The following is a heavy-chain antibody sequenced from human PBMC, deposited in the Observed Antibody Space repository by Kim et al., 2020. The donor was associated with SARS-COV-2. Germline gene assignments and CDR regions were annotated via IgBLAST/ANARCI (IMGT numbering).Heavy chain of an antibody. CDR3: ARDSSSSWYGSYYYYGMDV. CDR2: IKQDGSEK. J-gene: IGHJ6*02. V-gene: IGHV3-7*01. D-gene: IGHD6-13*01. Sequence: GGSLRLSCAASGFTFSSYWMSWVRQAPGKGLEWVANIKQDGSEKYYVDSVKGRFTISRDNAKNSLYLQMNSLRAEDTAVYYCARDSSSSWYGSYYYYGMDVWGQGTTVTVSS. CDR1: GFTFSSYW.